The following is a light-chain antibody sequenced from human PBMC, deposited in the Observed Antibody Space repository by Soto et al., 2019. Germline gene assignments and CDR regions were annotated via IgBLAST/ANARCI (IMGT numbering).Light chain of an antibody. CDR2: EVT. CDR3: SSYSSSSALDVI. J-gene: IGLJ2*01. V-gene: IGLV2-14*01. Sequence: QSVLAQPASDSGSPGQSITISCAGTNRDVGGYNYVSWYQQYPGKAPKLIIYEVTYRPSGVSNRFSGSKSGNTASLTISGLQAEDEAEYYCSSYSSSSALDVIFGGGIKLTVL. CDR1: NRDVGGYNY.